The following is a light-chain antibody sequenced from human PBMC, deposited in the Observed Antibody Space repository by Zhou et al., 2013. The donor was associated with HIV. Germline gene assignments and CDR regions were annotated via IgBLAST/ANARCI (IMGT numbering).Light chain of an antibody. V-gene: IGKV1-8*01. J-gene: IGKJ3*01. Sequence: AIQMTQSPSSFSASTGDTVSITCRASHYISTYLAWYQQKPGKAPELLIYGASSLQTGVPSRFSGSGSGTDFTLTISCLQSEDFATYYCQHYYSYPFTFGPGTKVDIK. CDR2: GAS. CDR1: HYISTY. CDR3: QHYYSYPFT.